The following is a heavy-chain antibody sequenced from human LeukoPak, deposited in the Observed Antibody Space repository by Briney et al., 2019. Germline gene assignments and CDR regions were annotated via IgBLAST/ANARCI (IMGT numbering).Heavy chain of an antibody. CDR1: GGSINDYY. Sequence: SETLSLTCTVSGGSINDYYWSWIRQSPGKGLEWIGYIYSSGSTNYNPSLKSRLTISLDTSKNQFSLKLSSVTAADTAVYYCARVQSSSSWFLSPDYWGQGTLVTVSS. V-gene: IGHV4-4*08. CDR2: IYSSGST. D-gene: IGHD6-13*01. CDR3: ARVQSSSSWFLSPDY. J-gene: IGHJ4*02.